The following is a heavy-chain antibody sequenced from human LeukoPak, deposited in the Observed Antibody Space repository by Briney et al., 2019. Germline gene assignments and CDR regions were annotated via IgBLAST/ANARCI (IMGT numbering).Heavy chain of an antibody. CDR3: ARGTGTYYDILTGYSSWRSGQGWFDP. J-gene: IGHJ5*02. CDR1: GYTFTNYD. V-gene: IGHV1-8*01. CDR2: MNPNSGNT. Sequence: GASVKVSCKASGYTFTNYDINWVRQATGQGLEWMGWMNPNSGNTGYAQKFQGRVTMTRNTSISTAYMELSSLRSEDTAVYYCARGTGTYYDILTGYSSWRSGQGWFDPWGQGTLVTVSS. D-gene: IGHD3-9*01.